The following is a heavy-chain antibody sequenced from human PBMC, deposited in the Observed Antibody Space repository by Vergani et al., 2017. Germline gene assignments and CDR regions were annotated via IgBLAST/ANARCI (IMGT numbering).Heavy chain of an antibody. CDR1: GFTFSSYA. Sequence: EVQLLESGGGLVQPGGSLRLSCAASGFTFSSYAMSWVRQAPGKGLEWVSAISGSGGSTYYADSVKGRFTISRDNSKNTLYLQMNSLRAEDTAVYYCAKKKAYAIRGSGYYYYMDVWGKGTTVTVSS. CDR2: ISGSGGST. D-gene: IGHD2-8*01. V-gene: IGHV3-23*01. J-gene: IGHJ6*03. CDR3: AKKKAYAIRGSGYYYYMDV.